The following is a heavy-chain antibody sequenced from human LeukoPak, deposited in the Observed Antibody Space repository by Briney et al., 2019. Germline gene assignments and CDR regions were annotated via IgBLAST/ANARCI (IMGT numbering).Heavy chain of an antibody. V-gene: IGHV3-21*01. CDR1: GFTFSSYS. CDR2: ISSSSSYI. J-gene: IGHJ6*03. D-gene: IGHD3-16*01. CDR3: ARDSRGGYYYYMDV. Sequence: GGSLRLSCAASGFTFSSYSMNWVRQAPGKGLEWVSSISSSSSYIYYADSVKGRFTISRDNAKNSLYLQMNSLRAEDTAVYYCARDSRGGYYYYMDVWGQGTLVTVSS.